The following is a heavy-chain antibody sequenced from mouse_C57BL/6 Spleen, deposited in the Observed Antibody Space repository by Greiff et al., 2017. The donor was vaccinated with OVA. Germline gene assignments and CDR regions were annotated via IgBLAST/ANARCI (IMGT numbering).Heavy chain of an antibody. CDR1: GFSLTSYG. J-gene: IGHJ4*01. Sequence: VQLTQSGPGLVQPSQSLSITCTVSGFSLTSYGVHWVRQSPGKGLEWLGVIWRGGSTDYTAAFMSRLSITKDNSKSQVFFKMNSLQADDTAIYYCAKNHYYGSSYGAMDYWGQGTSVTVSS. D-gene: IGHD1-1*01. V-gene: IGHV2-5*01. CDR2: IWRGGST. CDR3: AKNHYYGSSYGAMDY.